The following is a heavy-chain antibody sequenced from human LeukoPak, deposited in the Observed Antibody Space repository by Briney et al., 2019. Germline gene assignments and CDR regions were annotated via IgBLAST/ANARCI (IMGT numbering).Heavy chain of an antibody. D-gene: IGHD6-19*01. Sequence: GGSLRLSCAPSGVTSNNDAMSLVGQAPGKGLEWVSGISGSGDRIYYADSVKGRFTISRDKPKNTLYLQMKSLRAGDTAVYYCGKDFSSGWHGDYFESWGQGTLVTVSS. J-gene: IGHJ4*02. V-gene: IGHV3-23*01. CDR2: ISGSGDRI. CDR3: GKDFSSGWHGDYFES. CDR1: GVTSNNDA.